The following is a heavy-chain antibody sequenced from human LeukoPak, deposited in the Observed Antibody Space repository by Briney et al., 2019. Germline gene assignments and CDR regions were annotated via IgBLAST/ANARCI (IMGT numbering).Heavy chain of an antibody. CDR1: GGSISSGSYY. Sequence: SETLSLTCTVSGGSISSGSYYWSWIRQAAGKGLEWIGRIYTTGTTKHNPSLTSRVTISADTSENQFSLRLNSVTAADTALYYCARGISSTAFDLWGQGTLVTVSS. CDR3: ARGISSTAFDL. V-gene: IGHV4-61*02. D-gene: IGHD6-13*01. CDR2: IYTTGTT. J-gene: IGHJ4*02.